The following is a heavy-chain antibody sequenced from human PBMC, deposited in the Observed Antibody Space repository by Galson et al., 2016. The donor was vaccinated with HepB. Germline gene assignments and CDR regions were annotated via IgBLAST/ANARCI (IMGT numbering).Heavy chain of an antibody. J-gene: IGHJ3*02. CDR2: IWPGDSET. CDR1: GYSFTNYW. V-gene: IGHV5-51*01. D-gene: IGHD2-15*01. Sequence: QSGAEVKKPGESLKISCKASGYSFTNYWIAWVRQMLGKGLEWMGIIWPGDSETRYSPSFQGQVTISADKSISIAYLQWSSLRASDTAVYYCARQGDYRNQWSPFDIWGQGTMVTVSS. CDR3: ARQGDYRNQWSPFDI.